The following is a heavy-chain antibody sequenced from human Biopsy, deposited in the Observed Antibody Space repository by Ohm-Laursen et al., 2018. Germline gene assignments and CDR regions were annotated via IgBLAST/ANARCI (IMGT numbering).Heavy chain of an antibody. CDR2: IYYSGTT. CDR3: ARVRGGFLEWFDY. J-gene: IGHJ5*01. V-gene: IGHV4-34*11. CDR1: GESFNDYY. Sequence: TLSLTCAVYGESFNDYYWSWIRQTPGKGLEWIASIYYSGTTNKNPSLKSRVTISVDTSKRQFYLELSSVTAADTAIYYCARVRGGFLEWFDYWGQGTLITVSS. D-gene: IGHD3-3*01.